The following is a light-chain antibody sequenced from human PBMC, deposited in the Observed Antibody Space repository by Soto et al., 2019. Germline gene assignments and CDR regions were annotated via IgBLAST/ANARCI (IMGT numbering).Light chain of an antibody. CDR1: QSVSSN. J-gene: IGKJ1*01. CDR2: GAS. V-gene: IGKV3-15*01. Sequence: ELVMTQSPATLSVSPGERATLSCRSSQSVSSNLAWYQQKPGQAPRLLIYGASTRATDIPARFSGSGSGTEFTLTISSLQSEDFAVYYCRQYNSWPPVTFGQGTKVDI. CDR3: RQYNSWPPVT.